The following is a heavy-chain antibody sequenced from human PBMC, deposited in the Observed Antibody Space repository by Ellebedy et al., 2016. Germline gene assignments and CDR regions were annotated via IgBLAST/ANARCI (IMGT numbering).Heavy chain of an antibody. J-gene: IGHJ4*02. D-gene: IGHD6-13*01. Sequence: SLKISXEASGFTFDEFAMHWVRQAPGKGLEWVAGISWNSGSIDYADSVKGRFTISRDNSKNTLYLQMNSLRAEDTAVYYCARRSSSAGGWGDFDYWGQGILVTVSS. CDR3: ARRSSSAGGWGDFDY. CDR1: GFTFDEFA. V-gene: IGHV3-9*01. CDR2: ISWNSGSI.